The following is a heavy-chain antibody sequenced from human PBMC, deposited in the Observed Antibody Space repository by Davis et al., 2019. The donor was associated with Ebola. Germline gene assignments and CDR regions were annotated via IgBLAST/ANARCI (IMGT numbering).Heavy chain of an antibody. D-gene: IGHD3-9*01. Sequence: ASVKVSCQSSGYTFTSYGLVWVRQAPGLGLEWMGWISGFNTNTNFAHKFQGRVTVSKDTSTNTAYMDLRSLTSDDTAIYYCARAPNYDVLTGTSSYYFDYWGQGTLVTVSS. CDR1: GYTFTSYG. CDR3: ARAPNYDVLTGTSSYYFDY. J-gene: IGHJ4*02. V-gene: IGHV1-18*04. CDR2: ISGFNTNT.